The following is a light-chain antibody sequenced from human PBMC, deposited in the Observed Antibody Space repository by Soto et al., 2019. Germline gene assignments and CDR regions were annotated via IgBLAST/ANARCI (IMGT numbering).Light chain of an antibody. V-gene: IGKV1-39*01. CDR3: QQSYTTPRT. Sequence: DIQMTQSPSSLSASVGDRVTITCQASQDISNYLNWYQQKPGKAPKLLIYAASTLQSGVPSRFSGTGSGTVFTLTISSLQPEDFATYYCQQSYTTPRTFGQGTKVDIK. CDR2: AAS. J-gene: IGKJ1*01. CDR1: QDISNY.